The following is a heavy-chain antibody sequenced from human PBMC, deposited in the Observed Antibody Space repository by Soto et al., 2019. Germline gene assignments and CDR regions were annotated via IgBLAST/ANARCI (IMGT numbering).Heavy chain of an antibody. CDR2: INPSGGST. J-gene: IGHJ6*02. CDR1: GYTFTSYY. CDR3: ARDRWAQNYVSGIYYKKAKPHYYSGMAV. D-gene: IGHD3-10*01. V-gene: IGHV1-46*01. Sequence: GASVKVSCKASGYTFTSYYMHWVRQAPGQGLEWMGIINPSGGSTSYAQKFQGRVTMTRDTSTSTVYMELSSLRSEDTAVYYCARDRWAQNYVSGIYYKKAKPHYYSGMAVWGQGTTVTVSS.